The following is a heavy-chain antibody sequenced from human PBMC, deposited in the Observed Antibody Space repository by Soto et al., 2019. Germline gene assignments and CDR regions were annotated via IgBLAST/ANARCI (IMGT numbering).Heavy chain of an antibody. D-gene: IGHD3-3*01. CDR1: GYTFTNYG. Sequence: ASVKVSCKASGYTFTNYGFSWVRQAPGQGLEWMGWISGYNGNTKYAEKFQGRVTMTTDTSTSTAHMELSSLKASDTATYYCARLGFNYDFLSGYYNVHHYYGIDVWGQGTTVTVSS. CDR2: ISGYNGNT. J-gene: IGHJ6*02. V-gene: IGHV1-18*01. CDR3: ARLGFNYDFLSGYYNVHHYYGIDV.